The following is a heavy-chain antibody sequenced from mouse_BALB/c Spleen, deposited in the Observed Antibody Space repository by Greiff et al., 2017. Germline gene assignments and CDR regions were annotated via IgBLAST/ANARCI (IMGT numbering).Heavy chain of an antibody. V-gene: IGHV1S29*02. CDR3: AKSLPIYYGHAGFAY. Sequence: EVKLQESGPELVKPGASVKISCKASGYTFTDYNMHWVKQSHGKSLEWIGYIYPYNGGTGYNQKFKSKATLTVDNSSSTAYMELRSLTSEDSAVYYCAKSLPIYYGHAGFAYWGQGTLVTVSA. CDR2: IYPYNGGT. D-gene: IGHD2-2*01. CDR1: GYTFTDYN. J-gene: IGHJ3*01.